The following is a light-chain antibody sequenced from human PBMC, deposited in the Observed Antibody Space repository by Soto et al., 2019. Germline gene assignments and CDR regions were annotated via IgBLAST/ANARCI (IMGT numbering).Light chain of an antibody. CDR2: GAS. V-gene: IGKV3-15*01. CDR3: QQYHNWPPWT. Sequence: EIVMTQSPATLSVSPGESATLSCRASQSVGSDIAWYQQRTGQSPRLLIYGASSRATGIPARFSGSGSGRELTLTISSLQSEDFAVYVCQQYHNWPPWTFGQGTKVEIK. J-gene: IGKJ1*01. CDR1: QSVGSD.